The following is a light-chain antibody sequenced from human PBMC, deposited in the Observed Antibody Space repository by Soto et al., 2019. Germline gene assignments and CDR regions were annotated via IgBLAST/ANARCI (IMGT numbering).Light chain of an antibody. CDR2: DAS. Sequence: EIVLTQSPDTLSLSPGERATLSCRASQSVSSHLAWYQQKPGQAPRLLIYDASNRATDIPARFSGSGSGTDFTLSISSLEPEDFAVYYCQQRSNWPLTFGGGTKVEIK. CDR3: QQRSNWPLT. CDR1: QSVSSH. J-gene: IGKJ4*01. V-gene: IGKV3-11*01.